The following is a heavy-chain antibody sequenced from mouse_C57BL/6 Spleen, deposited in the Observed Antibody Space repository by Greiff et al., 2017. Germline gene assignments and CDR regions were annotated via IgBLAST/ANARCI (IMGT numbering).Heavy chain of an antibody. J-gene: IGHJ1*03. CDR2: IDPSDSYT. CDR3: ARKQVGRWYFDV. Sequence: VQLQQPGAELVKPGASVKLSCKASGYTFTSYWMQWVKQRPGQGLEWIGEIDPSDSYTNYNQKFKGKATLTVDTSSSTAYMQLSSLTSEDSAVYYCARKQVGRWYFDVWGTGTTVTVSS. D-gene: IGHD1-1*02. CDR1: GYTFTSYW. V-gene: IGHV1-50*01.